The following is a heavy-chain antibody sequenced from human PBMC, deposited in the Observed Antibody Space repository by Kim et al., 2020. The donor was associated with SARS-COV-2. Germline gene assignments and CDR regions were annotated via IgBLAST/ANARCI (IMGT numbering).Heavy chain of an antibody. CDR3: AKSPSYYYDY. V-gene: IGHV3-23*01. D-gene: IGHD3-10*01. CDR2: T. Sequence: TYYADSVKGRFTISRDNSKNTLYLQMNSLRAEDTAVYYCAKSPSYYYDYWGQGTLVTVSS. J-gene: IGHJ4*02.